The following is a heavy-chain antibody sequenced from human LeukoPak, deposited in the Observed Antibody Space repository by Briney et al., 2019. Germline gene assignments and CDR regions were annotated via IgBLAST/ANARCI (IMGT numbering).Heavy chain of an antibody. J-gene: IGHJ4*02. D-gene: IGHD2-15*01. CDR1: GFTFRNYV. Sequence: PGGSLRLSCAASGFTFRNYVIHWVRQAPGKGLEWVAVMSSDGNIKLYTDSVKGRFTISRDNSKNTLYLQMNSLKAEDTAVYFCARDPAPADPDYFDYWGQGTLVTVSS. CDR2: MSSDGNIK. CDR3: ARDPAPADPDYFDY. V-gene: IGHV3-30*14.